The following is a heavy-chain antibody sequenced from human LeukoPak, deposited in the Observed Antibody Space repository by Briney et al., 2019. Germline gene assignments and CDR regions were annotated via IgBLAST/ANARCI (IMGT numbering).Heavy chain of an antibody. CDR1: GGSIRNRSYY. Sequence: SETLSLTCTVSGGSIRNRSYYWGWIRQPPGKGMEWIGSIYYSGLTYNNPSLKSRVTISVDTSKNQFSLKVSSVSAADTAVYYCARHGSGSSSSWYDNWGQGTLVTVSS. CDR3: ARHGSGSSSSWYDN. D-gene: IGHD6-13*01. CDR2: IYYSGLT. V-gene: IGHV4-39*01. J-gene: IGHJ5*02.